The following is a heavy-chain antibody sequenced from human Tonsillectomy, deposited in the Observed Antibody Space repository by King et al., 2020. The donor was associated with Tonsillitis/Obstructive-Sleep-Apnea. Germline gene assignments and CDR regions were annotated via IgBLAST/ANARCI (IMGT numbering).Heavy chain of an antibody. CDR1: GFIFSDYY. J-gene: IGHJ3*02. CDR3: ARPIEMATIISAFDI. V-gene: IGHV3-11*01. D-gene: IGHD5-24*01. CDR2: ITTNGSNT. Sequence: VQLVESGGNLVKPGGSLRLSCAASGFIFSDYYMTWIRQAPGRGPEWVSYITTNGSNTYYADSVKGRFSISRDNARNSLFLQMNSLRAEDTAVYYCARPIEMATIISAFDIWGQGTMVTVSS.